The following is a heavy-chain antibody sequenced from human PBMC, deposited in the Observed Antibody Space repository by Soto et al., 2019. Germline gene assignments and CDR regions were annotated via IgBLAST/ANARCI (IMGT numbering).Heavy chain of an antibody. CDR2: IWYDGSNK. CDR1: GFTFSSHG. V-gene: IGHV3-33*01. Sequence: GRSLRLSCAAAGFTFSSHGMHWVRQAPGKGLEWVAVIWYDGSNKYYADSVKGRFTISRDNSKNTLYLQMNSLRAEDTAVYYCARDYDSSGYPRYYFDYWGQGTLVTVSS. J-gene: IGHJ4*02. CDR3: ARDYDSSGYPRYYFDY. D-gene: IGHD3-22*01.